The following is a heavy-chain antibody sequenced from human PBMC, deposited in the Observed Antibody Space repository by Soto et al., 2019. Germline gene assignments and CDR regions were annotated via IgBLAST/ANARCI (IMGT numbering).Heavy chain of an antibody. Sequence: EVPLVESGGGLVQPGGSLRLSCAASGFTFSSYAMTWVRLAPGKGLEWVSAISGGGDITYYADSVKGRFTISRDNSKNTLYLQTNSLRGEDTAVYDCGKDPYDSSGYYSVYWGQGTLVTVSS. CDR3: GKDPYDSSGYYSVY. CDR1: GFTFSSYA. V-gene: IGHV3-23*04. CDR2: ISGGGDIT. D-gene: IGHD3-22*01. J-gene: IGHJ4*02.